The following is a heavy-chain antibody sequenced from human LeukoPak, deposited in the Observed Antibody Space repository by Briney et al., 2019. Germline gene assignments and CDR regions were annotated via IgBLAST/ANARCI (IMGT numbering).Heavy chain of an antibody. CDR2: INHSGST. D-gene: IGHD3-9*01. Sequence: SETLSLTCAVYGGSFSGYYWSWIRQPPGKGLEWIGEINHSGSTNYNPSLKSRVTISVGTSKNQFSLKLSSVTAADTAVYYCASNYLTGYYNWFDHWGQGTLVTVSS. J-gene: IGHJ5*02. V-gene: IGHV4-34*01. CDR3: ASNYLTGYYNWFDH. CDR1: GGSFSGYY.